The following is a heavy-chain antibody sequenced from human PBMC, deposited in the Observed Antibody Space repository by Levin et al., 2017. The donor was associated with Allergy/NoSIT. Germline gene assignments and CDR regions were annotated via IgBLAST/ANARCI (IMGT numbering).Heavy chain of an antibody. D-gene: IGHD6-13*01. CDR2: INPNGGRT. V-gene: IGHV3-23*01. CDR3: VKAGSISWYDY. J-gene: IGHJ4*02. Sequence: GGSLRLSCAASGFSFSTYTMGWVRQAPGKGLEWVSDINPNGGRTYYVDSVKGRFTISRDNSKNTLFLQLGSLRAEDTAVYYCVKAGSISWYDYWGQGTLVTVSS. CDR1: GFSFSTYT.